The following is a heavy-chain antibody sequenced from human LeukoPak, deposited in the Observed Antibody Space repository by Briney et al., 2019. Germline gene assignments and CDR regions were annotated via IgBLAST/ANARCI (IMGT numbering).Heavy chain of an antibody. Sequence: SETLSLTCAVYGGSFSGYYWSWIRQPPGKGLEWIGESYDSGSTDYNPSLQSRVTISVDMSKNQFSLKVTSVTAADTAVYYCARTRQWLVRPSYFDYWGQGTLVTVSS. D-gene: IGHD6-19*01. CDR3: ARTRQWLVRPSYFDY. V-gene: IGHV4-34*01. CDR1: GGSFSGYY. J-gene: IGHJ4*02. CDR2: SYDSGST.